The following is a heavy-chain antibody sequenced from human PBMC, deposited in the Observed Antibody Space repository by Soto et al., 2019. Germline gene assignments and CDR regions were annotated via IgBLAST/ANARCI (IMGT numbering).Heavy chain of an antibody. V-gene: IGHV1-8*01. J-gene: IGHJ5*02. D-gene: IGHD2-15*01. Sequence: QVQLVQSGAEVKKPGASVKVSCKASGYTFTSYDINWVRQATGQGLEWMGWMNHNSGNTGYAQKFQGRVTMTRNTSISTAYMELSSLRSEDTAVYYCASLRLDCSGGSCYSSGLGFDPWGQGTLVTVSS. CDR2: MNHNSGNT. CDR3: ASLRLDCSGGSCYSSGLGFDP. CDR1: GYTFTSYD.